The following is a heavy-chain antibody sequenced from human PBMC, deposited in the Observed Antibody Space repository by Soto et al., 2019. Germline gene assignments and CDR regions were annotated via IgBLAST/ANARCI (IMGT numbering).Heavy chain of an antibody. CDR2: IIPIFGTA. J-gene: IGHJ6*02. Sequence: QVQLVQSGAEVKKPGSSVKVSCKASGGTFSSYAISWVRQAPGQGLEWMGGIIPIFGTANYAQKFQGRVTSTADESTSTAYMELSSLRSEDTAVYYCARAYYDSSGYYYYYYYGMDVWGQGTTVTVSS. CDR1: GGTFSSYA. CDR3: ARAYYDSSGYYYYYYYGMDV. V-gene: IGHV1-69*01. D-gene: IGHD3-22*01.